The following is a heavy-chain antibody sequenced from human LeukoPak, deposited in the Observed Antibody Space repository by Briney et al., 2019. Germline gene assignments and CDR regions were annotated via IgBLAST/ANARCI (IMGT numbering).Heavy chain of an antibody. D-gene: IGHD5-18*01. CDR1: GFTVSSNY. J-gene: IGHJ4*02. Sequence: GGSLRLSCAASGFTVSSNYMSWVRQAPGKGLEWVSVIYSGGSTYYADSVKGRFTISRDNSKNTLYLQMNSLRAEDTAVYYCARDPHRGYSYGMFDYWGQGTLVTVSS. CDR3: ARDPHRGYSYGMFDY. CDR2: IYSGGST. V-gene: IGHV3-66*01.